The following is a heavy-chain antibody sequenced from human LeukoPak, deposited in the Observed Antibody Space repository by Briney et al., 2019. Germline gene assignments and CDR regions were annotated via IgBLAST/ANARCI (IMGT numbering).Heavy chain of an antibody. Sequence: PSETLSLTCAVSGYSISSGYYWGWIRQTPGKGLEWIGSIHHSGFTNYNPPLKSRVTISIGTSKNQFSLKLSSVTAADTAVYYCAWKYYFDSSGYFYVDSWGQGTLVTVSS. CDR2: IHHSGFT. J-gene: IGHJ4*02. V-gene: IGHV4-38-2*01. CDR3: AWKYYFDSSGYFYVDS. CDR1: GYSISSGYY. D-gene: IGHD3-22*01.